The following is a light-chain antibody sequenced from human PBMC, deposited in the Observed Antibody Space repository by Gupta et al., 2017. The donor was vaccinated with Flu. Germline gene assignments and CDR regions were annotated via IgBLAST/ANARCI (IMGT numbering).Light chain of an antibody. Sequence: QSALTQPASVSGSPVQSIPISCTGTSSDVGGYNFVSWYQQPPGKAPKLIIYDVTNRPSGISNRFSGSKSGNTASLTISGLLAEDEADYFCSSYASGSTPCVFGTGTRVTVL. J-gene: IGLJ1*01. CDR2: DVT. V-gene: IGLV2-14*01. CDR1: SSDVGGYNF. CDR3: SSYASGSTPCV.